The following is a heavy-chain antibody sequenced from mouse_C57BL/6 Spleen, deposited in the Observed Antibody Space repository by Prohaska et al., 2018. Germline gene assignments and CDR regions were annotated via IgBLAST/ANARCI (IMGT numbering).Heavy chain of an antibody. Sequence: EVQLQQSGPELVKPGASVKISCKASGYTFTDYYMNWVKQSHGKSLEWIGDINPNNGGTSYNQKFKGKATLTVDKSSSTAYMELRSLTSEDSAVYYCARGGYYYGSSYWGQGTTLTVSS. CDR1: GYTFTDYY. CDR3: ARGGYYYGSSY. V-gene: IGHV1-26*01. D-gene: IGHD1-1*01. CDR2: INPNNGGT. J-gene: IGHJ2*01.